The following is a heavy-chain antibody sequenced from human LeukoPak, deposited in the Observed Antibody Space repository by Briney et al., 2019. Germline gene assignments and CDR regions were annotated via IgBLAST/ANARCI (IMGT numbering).Heavy chain of an antibody. J-gene: IGHJ6*02. D-gene: IGHD6-19*01. CDR3: ARGPYSSGWTYYYYYYGMDV. Sequence: SETLSLTCAVYGGSFSGHYWSWIRQPPGKGLEWIGEINHSGSTNYNPSLKSRVTISVDTSKNQFSLKLSSVTAADTAVYYCARGPYSSGWTYYYYYYGMDVWGQGTTVTVS. V-gene: IGHV4-34*01. CDR1: GGSFSGHY. CDR2: INHSGST.